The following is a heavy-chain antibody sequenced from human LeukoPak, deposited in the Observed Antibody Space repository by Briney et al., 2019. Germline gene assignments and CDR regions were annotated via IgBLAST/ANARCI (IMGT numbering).Heavy chain of an antibody. J-gene: IGHJ4*02. D-gene: IGHD1-7*01. V-gene: IGHV1-46*01. CDR3: AKVGNWKYGHHDY. CDR2: INPSGGST. Sequence: ASVKVSCKASGYTFTSYYMHWVRQAPGQGLEWMGIINPSGGSTSYAQKFQGRVTMTRDMSTSTVYMELSSLRAEDTAVYYCAKVGNWKYGHHDYWGQGTLVTVSS. CDR1: GYTFTSYY.